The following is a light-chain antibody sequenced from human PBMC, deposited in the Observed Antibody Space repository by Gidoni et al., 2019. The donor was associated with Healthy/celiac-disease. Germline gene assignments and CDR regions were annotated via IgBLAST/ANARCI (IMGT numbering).Light chain of an antibody. CDR1: SSKIVSNT. J-gene: IGLJ2*01. CDR2: SNN. V-gene: IGLV1-44*01. CDR3: AAWDDSLNGVV. Sequence: QSVLTQPPSVPGTPGPGVTISCSGHSSKIVSNTVHCYQQLPGTAPKLLIYSNNQRPSGVPDRFSGSKSGISASLAISGLQSEDEADYYCAAWDDSLNGVVFGGGTKLTVL.